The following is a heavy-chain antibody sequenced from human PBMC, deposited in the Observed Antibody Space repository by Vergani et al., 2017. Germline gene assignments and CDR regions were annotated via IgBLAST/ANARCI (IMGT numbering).Heavy chain of an antibody. CDR3: AKGSRRGYSYVDAFDI. CDR2: ISYDGSNK. CDR1: GFTFSSYG. Sequence: QVQLVESGGGVVQPGRSLRLSCAASGFTFSSYGMHWVRQAPGKGLEWVAVISYDGSNKYYADSVKGRFTISRDNSKNTLYLQMNSLRAEDTAVYYCAKGSRRGYSYVDAFDIWGQGTMVTVSS. V-gene: IGHV3-30*18. D-gene: IGHD5-18*01. J-gene: IGHJ3*02.